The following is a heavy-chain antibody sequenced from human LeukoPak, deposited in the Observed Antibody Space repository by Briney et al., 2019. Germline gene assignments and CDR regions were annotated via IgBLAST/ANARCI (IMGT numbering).Heavy chain of an antibody. Sequence: SETLSLTGTVSGGTISSYYWSWIRQPPGKGLEWIGYIYYSGSTNYNPSLKSRVTISVDTSKNQFSLKLSSVTAADTAVYYCGRHGLGVAPFGYWGQGTLVTVSS. CDR3: GRHGLGVAPFGY. D-gene: IGHD3-16*01. CDR1: GGTISSYY. J-gene: IGHJ4*02. CDR2: IYYSGST. V-gene: IGHV4-59*08.